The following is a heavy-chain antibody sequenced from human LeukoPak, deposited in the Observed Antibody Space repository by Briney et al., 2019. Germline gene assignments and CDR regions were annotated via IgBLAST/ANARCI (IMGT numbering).Heavy chain of an antibody. CDR2: INHSGST. CDR1: GGSISSSSYY. Sequence: PSETLSLTCTVSGGSISSSSYYWGWIRQPPGKGLEWIGEINHSGSTNYNPSLKSRVTISVDTSKNQFSLKLSSVTAADTAVYYCARGGAHPEPVPHQLLGEPFFDYWGQGTLVTVSS. J-gene: IGHJ4*02. V-gene: IGHV4-39*07. CDR3: ARGGAHPEPVPHQLLGEPFFDY. D-gene: IGHD3-16*01.